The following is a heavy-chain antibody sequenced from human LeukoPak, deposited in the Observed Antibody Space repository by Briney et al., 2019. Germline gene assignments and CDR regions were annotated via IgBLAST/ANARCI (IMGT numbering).Heavy chain of an antibody. Sequence: GGSLRLSCAASGFTFSSYGMHWVRQAPGKGLEWVAFIRYDGSNKYYANSVKGRFTISRDNSKNTLYLQMNSLRAEDTAVYSCAKDRGCLYGYYVYWGQGTLVTVSS. CDR3: AKDRGCLYGYYVY. D-gene: IGHD2-15*01. V-gene: IGHV3-30*02. CDR1: GFTFSSYG. J-gene: IGHJ4*02. CDR2: IRYDGSNK.